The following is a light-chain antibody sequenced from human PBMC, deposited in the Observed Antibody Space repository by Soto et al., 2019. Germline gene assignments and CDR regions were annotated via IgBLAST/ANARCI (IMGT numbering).Light chain of an antibody. CDR2: EVS. CDR1: SSDVGGYNY. V-gene: IGLV2-14*01. CDR3: SSYTSSSTFYV. Sequence: QSALTQPASVSGSPGQSITISCTGTSSDVGGYNYVSWYQQHPGKAPKLMIYEVSNRPSGVSNRFSGSKSGNTASLPISGLQAEDEADYYCSSYTSSSTFYVFGTGTKLTVL. J-gene: IGLJ1*01.